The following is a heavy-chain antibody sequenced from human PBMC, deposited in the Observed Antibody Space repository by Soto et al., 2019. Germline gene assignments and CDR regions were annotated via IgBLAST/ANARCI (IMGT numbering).Heavy chain of an antibody. CDR3: ARVLHYYDSSGYYYYYYGMDV. D-gene: IGHD3-22*01. Sequence: QVQLVQSGAEVKKPGSSVKVSCKASGGTFSSYAISWVRQAPGQGLEWMGGIIPIFGTANYAQKFQGRVTITADESTSTADMELSSLRSEDTAVYYCARVLHYYDSSGYYYYYYGMDVWGQGTTVTVSS. CDR2: IIPIFGTA. CDR1: GGTFSSYA. J-gene: IGHJ6*02. V-gene: IGHV1-69*12.